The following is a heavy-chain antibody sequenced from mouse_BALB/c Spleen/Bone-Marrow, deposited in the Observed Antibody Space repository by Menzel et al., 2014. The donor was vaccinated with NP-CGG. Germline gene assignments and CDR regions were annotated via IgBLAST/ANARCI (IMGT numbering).Heavy chain of an antibody. J-gene: IGHJ1*01. CDR2: IIPSDGRT. Sequence: VQLQQSGAELVKPGASVKLSCKASGYTFTSYWMHWVKQRPGQGLEWIGEIIPSDGRTNYNEKFKSKATLTVDKSSNTAYMQLSSLTSEDSAAYYCARWLLQYFDVWGAGTTVTVSP. CDR3: ARWLLQYFDV. CDR1: GYTFTSYW. V-gene: IGHV1S81*02. D-gene: IGHD2-3*01.